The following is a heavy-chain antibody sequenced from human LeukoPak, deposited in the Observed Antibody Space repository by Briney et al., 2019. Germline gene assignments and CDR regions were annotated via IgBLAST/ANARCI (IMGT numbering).Heavy chain of an antibody. Sequence: GAAVKVSREASGYTFTSYCTSWVRQAPGQRLEWMGWISAYNGNTNYAQKLHGRVTMNTETSTSTAYMELRSQGSDDTAVYYCARSKSEGFDPWGQGTLVTVSS. CDR1: GYTFTSYC. J-gene: IGHJ5*02. V-gene: IGHV1-18*01. CDR3: ARSKSEGFDP. CDR2: ISAYNGNT.